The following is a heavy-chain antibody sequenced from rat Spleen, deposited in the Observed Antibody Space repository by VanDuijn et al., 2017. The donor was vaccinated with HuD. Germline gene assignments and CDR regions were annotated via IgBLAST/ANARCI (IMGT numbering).Heavy chain of an antibody. CDR3: ARHPAYFDY. Sequence: EVQLVESGGGLVQPGRSMKFSCTASGFTLSNYYMAWVRQAPTKGLEWVASISTGSTNTYYRDSVKGRFTISRDNAKSTLYLQMDSLRSEDTATYYCARHPAYFDYWGQGVMVTVSS. CDR1: GFTLSNYY. V-gene: IGHV5-25*01. CDR2: ISTGSTNT. J-gene: IGHJ2*01.